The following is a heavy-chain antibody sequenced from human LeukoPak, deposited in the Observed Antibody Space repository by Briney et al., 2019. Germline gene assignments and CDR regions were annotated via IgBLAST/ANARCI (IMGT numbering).Heavy chain of an antibody. CDR1: GGSISSGGYY. Sequence: PSETLSLTCTVSGGSISSGGYYWSWIRQHPGKGLEWIGYIYYSGSTYYNPSLKSRVTISVDTSKNQFSLKLSSVTAADTAVYYCASADIVATTAVGFLDYWGQGTLVTVSS. D-gene: IGHD5-12*01. CDR2: IYYSGST. CDR3: ASADIVATTAVGFLDY. J-gene: IGHJ4*02. V-gene: IGHV4-31*03.